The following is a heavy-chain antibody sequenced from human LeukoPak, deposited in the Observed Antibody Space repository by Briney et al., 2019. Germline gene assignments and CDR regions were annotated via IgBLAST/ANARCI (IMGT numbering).Heavy chain of an antibody. J-gene: IGHJ6*03. V-gene: IGHV5-51*01. Sequence: GESLKISCKGSGYSFTSYWIGWVRQMPGKGLEWMGIIYPGDSDTRYSPSFQGQVTISADKSISTAYLQWSSLKASDTAMYYCARHRESIAAAGTFYYYYMDVWGKGTTVTVSS. CDR3: ARHRESIAAAGTFYYYYMDV. CDR1: GYSFTSYW. D-gene: IGHD6-13*01. CDR2: IYPGDSDT.